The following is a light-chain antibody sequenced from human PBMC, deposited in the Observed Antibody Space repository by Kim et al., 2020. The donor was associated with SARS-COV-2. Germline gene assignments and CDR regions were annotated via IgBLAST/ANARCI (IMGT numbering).Light chain of an antibody. V-gene: IGKV3-15*01. Sequence: EIVMTQSPATLSVSPGERVTLSCRASQSISSNLGWYQQKPGQAPRLLIYGASTRATGIPARFSGSGSGTEFTLTISSLQSEDFAVYCCQKYNDWPWKFGQGTKVEIK. CDR2: GAS. CDR1: QSISSN. CDR3: QKYNDWPWK. J-gene: IGKJ1*01.